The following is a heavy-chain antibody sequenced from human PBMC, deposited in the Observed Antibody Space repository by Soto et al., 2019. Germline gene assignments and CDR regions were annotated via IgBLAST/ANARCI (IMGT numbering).Heavy chain of an antibody. J-gene: IGHJ6*02. Sequence: PGGSLRLSCTAAGFTFGDAGMSWVRQAPGKGVEWLGFMRSRTFGGTTEYAASVRGRFTVSRDDSKSIAYLQMNSLSTEDTAIYYCTRSPVMWVHGTYYYYGLDVWGQGTSVTVSS. V-gene: IGHV3-49*04. D-gene: IGHD6-13*01. CDR3: TRSPVMWVHGTYYYYGLDV. CDR1: GFTFGDAG. CDR2: MRSRTFGGTT.